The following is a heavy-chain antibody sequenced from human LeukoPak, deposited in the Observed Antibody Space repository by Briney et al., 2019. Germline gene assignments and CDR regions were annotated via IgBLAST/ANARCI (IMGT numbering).Heavy chain of an antibody. J-gene: IGHJ4*02. CDR1: GYTFTSYY. Sequence: ASVKVSCKASGYTFTSYYMHWVRQAPGQGLEWMGIINPSGGSTSYAQKFQGRVTMTRDTSTSTVYMELSSLRSEDTAVYYCARDPPAGTGNSNFDYWGQGTLVTVSS. D-gene: IGHD6-13*01. CDR2: INPSGGST. V-gene: IGHV1-46*01. CDR3: ARDPPAGTGNSNFDY.